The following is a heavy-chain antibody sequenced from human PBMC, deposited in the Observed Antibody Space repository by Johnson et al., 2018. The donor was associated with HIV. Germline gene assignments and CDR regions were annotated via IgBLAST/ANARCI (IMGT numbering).Heavy chain of an antibody. V-gene: IGHV3-30*02. CDR2: IRYDGSNK. J-gene: IGHJ3*01. D-gene: IGHD1-20*01. CDR1: GFTFSSYG. CDR3: AKIITGTTYDALDL. Sequence: VQLLESGGGVVQPGGSLRLSCAASGFTFSSYGMHWVRQAPGKGLEWVAFIRYDGSNKYYADSVKGRFTISRYNSENTVYVQMNSLRTEDTGMYYCAKIITGTTYDALDLWGQGTMVTVSS.